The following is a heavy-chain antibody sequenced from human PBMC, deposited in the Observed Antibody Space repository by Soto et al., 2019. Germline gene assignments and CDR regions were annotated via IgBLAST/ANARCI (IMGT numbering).Heavy chain of an antibody. V-gene: IGHV3-23*01. CDR1: GFTFSSYA. J-gene: IGHJ4*02. D-gene: IGHD3-22*01. CDR2: ISGSGGST. CDR3: ARAPSLYYYDSSGYYDY. Sequence: GGSLRLSCAASGFTFSSYAMSWVRQARGKGLEWVSAISGSGGSTYYADSVKGRFTISGDNSKNTLYLQMNSLRAEDTAVYYCARAPSLYYYDSSGYYDYWGQGTLVTVSS.